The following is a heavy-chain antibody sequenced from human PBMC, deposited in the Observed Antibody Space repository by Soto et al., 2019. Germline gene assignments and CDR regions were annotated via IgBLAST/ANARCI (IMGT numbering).Heavy chain of an antibody. CDR1: SGSISSSNW. CDR3: ARVTESDAFDI. CDR2: IHHRGSI. Sequence: SETLSLTCAVSSGSISSSNWWSWVRQPPGKGLEWIGEIHHRGSINYNPSLKSRATISVDKSKNQFSLNLSSVTAADTAVYYCARVTESDAFDIWGQGTMVTVSS. V-gene: IGHV4-4*02. J-gene: IGHJ3*02.